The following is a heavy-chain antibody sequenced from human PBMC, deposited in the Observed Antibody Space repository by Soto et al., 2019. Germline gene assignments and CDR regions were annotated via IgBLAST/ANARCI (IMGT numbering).Heavy chain of an antibody. J-gene: IGHJ3*02. CDR2: ISSYNGNT. CDR3: ARRLILDYYDISCHAGAFDI. CDR1: RCTFPSYG. D-gene: IGHD3-22*01. V-gene: IGHV1-18*01. Sequence: VQVSLQGSRCTFPSYGISWVRPPPGQGLEWMVWISSYNGNTNYAQKLQGRVIMTTDTSTSTAYMELRSLRSDDTTVYYCARRLILDYYDISCHAGAFDIWGQGTMVTVSS.